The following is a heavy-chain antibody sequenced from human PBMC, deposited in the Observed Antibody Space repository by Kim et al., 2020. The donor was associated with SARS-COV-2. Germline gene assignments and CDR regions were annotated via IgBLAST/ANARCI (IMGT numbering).Heavy chain of an antibody. Sequence: SVKVSCKASGGTFSSYAISWVRQAPGQGLEWMGGIIPIFGTANYAQKFQGRVTITADESTSTAYMELSSLRSEDTAVYYCARDRGDPLYYYYYGMDVWGQGTTVTVSS. CDR1: GGTFSSYA. V-gene: IGHV1-69*13. CDR3: ARDRGDPLYYYYYGMDV. J-gene: IGHJ6*02. CDR2: IIPIFGTA.